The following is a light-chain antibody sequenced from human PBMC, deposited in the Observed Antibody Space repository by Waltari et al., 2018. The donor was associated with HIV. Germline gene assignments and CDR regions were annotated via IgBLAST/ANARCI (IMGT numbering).Light chain of an antibody. CDR3: QTWVTGILV. V-gene: IGLV4-69*01. J-gene: IGLJ3*02. Sequence: QLVLSQSPSASASLGASVKLTCTLSSGHSSYAIACHQQQPEKGPQYWMKVNRDGSHTKGDGIPDRFSGSSSGAERYLTISSLQSEDEADYYCQTWVTGILVFGGGTKLTVL. CDR1: SGHSSYA. CDR2: VNRDGSH.